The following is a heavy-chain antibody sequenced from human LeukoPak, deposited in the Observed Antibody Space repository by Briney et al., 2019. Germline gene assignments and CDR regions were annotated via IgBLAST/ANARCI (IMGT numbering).Heavy chain of an antibody. CDR2: IYHSGST. CDR3: ARLHSSAITIFDY. D-gene: IGHD3-3*01. CDR1: GYSTSSGYY. Sequence: PSESLSLTCAVSGYSTSSGYYWGWIRQPPGKGLEWIGSIYHSGSTYYNPSLKSRVTISVDTSKNQFSLKLSSVTAADTAVYYCARLHSSAITIFDYWGQGTLVTVSS. J-gene: IGHJ4*02. V-gene: IGHV4-38-2*01.